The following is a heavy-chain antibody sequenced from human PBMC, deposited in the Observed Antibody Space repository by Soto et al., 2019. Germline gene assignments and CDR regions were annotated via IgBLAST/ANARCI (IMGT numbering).Heavy chain of an antibody. V-gene: IGHV3-30*18. D-gene: IGHD3-22*01. CDR2: ISSDGGDK. CDR3: AKDAYYGSSGHYYYFDY. CDR1: GIAFSSYG. Sequence: GGSLRLSCAASGIAFSSYGMHWVRQAPGKGLEWVAVISSDGGDKDYVDSVKGRFTISRDNIKNTLYLQMNSLRAEDTAVYYRAKDAYYGSSGHYYYFDYWGQGTLVTVSS. J-gene: IGHJ4*02.